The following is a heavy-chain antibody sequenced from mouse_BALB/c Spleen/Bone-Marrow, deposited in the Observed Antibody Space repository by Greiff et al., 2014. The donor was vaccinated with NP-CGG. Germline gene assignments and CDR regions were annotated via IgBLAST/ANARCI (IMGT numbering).Heavy chain of an antibody. CDR1: GYTFTDYV. Sequence: LVESGPELVKPGASVKMSCKASGYTFTDYVITWVKQRTGQGLEWIGEIYPGSGSTYYNEKFKGKATLTADKSSNTAHMQLGSLTSEDSAVYFCARLDGNYRYAMDYWGQGTSVTVSS. CDR3: ARLDGNYRYAMDY. CDR2: IYPGSGST. J-gene: IGHJ4*01. D-gene: IGHD2-1*01. V-gene: IGHV1-77*01.